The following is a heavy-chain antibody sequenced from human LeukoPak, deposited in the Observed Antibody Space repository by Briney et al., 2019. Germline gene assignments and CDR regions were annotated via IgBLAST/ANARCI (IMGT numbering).Heavy chain of an antibody. D-gene: IGHD5-12*01. V-gene: IGHV3-21*01. CDR2: LSSSSDYI. J-gene: IGHJ3*02. CDR1: GFTFTNYH. Sequence: GGSLRLSRAASGFTFTNYHMDWVRQAPGKGLEWVSFLSSSSDYISYADSVKGRFTISRDNAKNSLFLQMNSLRAEDTAIYYCAKRKYSDSDLRAFDIWGQGTMVTVSS. CDR3: AKRKYSDSDLRAFDI.